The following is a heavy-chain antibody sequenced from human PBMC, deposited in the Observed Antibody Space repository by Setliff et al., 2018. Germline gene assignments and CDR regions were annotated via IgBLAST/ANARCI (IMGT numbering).Heavy chain of an antibody. Sequence: SETLSLTCTVSGGPVTRTTTFWGWVRQTPGKGLEWIGSTYDSGSTYYNPSINSRVTISEDTSKNQFSLKLSSVTAADAAVYYCARAAVTSGARADYFDNWGRGTLVTVSS. CDR1: GGPVTRTTTF. J-gene: IGHJ4*02. CDR2: TYDSGST. CDR3: ARAAVTSGARADYFDN. D-gene: IGHD4-17*01. V-gene: IGHV4-39*07.